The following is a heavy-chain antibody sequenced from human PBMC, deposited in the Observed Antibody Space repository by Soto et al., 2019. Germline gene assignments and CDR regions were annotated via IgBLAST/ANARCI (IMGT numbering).Heavy chain of an antibody. CDR2: ISVYNGNT. Sequence: QVKLVQSGTEVKKPGASLKVSCKASGYSFATSGISWVRQAPGQGLEWMGWISVYNGNTNYDQKLHDRVTMTTVTSTTTAYLELRSLRSDDTAVYYCARAGQYYDSSGYVNWGQGTLVTVSS. D-gene: IGHD3-22*01. J-gene: IGHJ4*02. CDR3: ARAGQYYDSSGYVN. V-gene: IGHV1-18*01. CDR1: GYSFATSG.